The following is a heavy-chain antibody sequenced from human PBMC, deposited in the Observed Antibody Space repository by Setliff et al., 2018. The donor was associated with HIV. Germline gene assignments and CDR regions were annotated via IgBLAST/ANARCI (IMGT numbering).Heavy chain of an antibody. CDR1: GGSFSSYY. Sequence: PSETLSLTCAVYGGSFSSYYWSWIRQPPGKGLEWIGEINHSGSTKYNPSLKSRVTISLDTSKNQFSLKLSSVTAADTAVYYCARARFWSGYYTGDNYYYMDVWGKGTTVTVSS. CDR3: ARARFWSGYYTGDNYYYMDV. CDR2: INHSGST. J-gene: IGHJ6*03. D-gene: IGHD3-3*01. V-gene: IGHV4-34*01.